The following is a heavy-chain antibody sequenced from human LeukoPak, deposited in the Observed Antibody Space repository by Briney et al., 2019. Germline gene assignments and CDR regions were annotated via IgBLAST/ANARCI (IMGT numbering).Heavy chain of an antibody. V-gene: IGHV1-2*02. CDR1: GYTFTGYY. CDR3: ARDNGWLPQEDWYFDL. J-gene: IGHJ2*01. Sequence: ASVKVSCKASGYTFTGYYMHWVRQAPGQGLEWMGWINPNSGGTSYAQKFQGRVTMTRDTSISTAYMELSRLRSDDTAVYYCARDNGWLPQEDWYFDLWGRGTLVSVSS. CDR2: INPNSGGT. D-gene: IGHD5-24*01.